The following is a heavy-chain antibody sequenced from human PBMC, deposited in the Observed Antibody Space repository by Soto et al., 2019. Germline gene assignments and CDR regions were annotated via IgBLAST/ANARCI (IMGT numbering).Heavy chain of an antibody. V-gene: IGHV5-10-1*01. D-gene: IGHD6-13*01. CDR1: GYTFTTYW. CDR2: IDPSDSYT. J-gene: IGHJ6*02. Sequence: GESLKISCKGSGYTFTTYWINWVRQMPGKGLEWMGRIDPSDSYTKYSPSFQGHVIMSADKSISTAYLHWSSLKASDTAIYYCARSFDSSSTYGMDVWCQGTTVTVSS. CDR3: ARSFDSSSTYGMDV.